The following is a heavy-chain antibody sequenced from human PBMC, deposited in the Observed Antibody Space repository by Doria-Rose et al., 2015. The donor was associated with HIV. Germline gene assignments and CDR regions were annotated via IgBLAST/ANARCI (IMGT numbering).Heavy chain of an antibody. CDR1: GVSLSSPGMG. CDR2: TFSDGER. V-gene: IGHV2-26*01. Sequence: QVQLVQSGPVLVKPTETLTLTCTVSGVSLSSPGMGVSWIRQPPGKALEWLANTFSDGERFYITSLKSRLTISRGTSKSQVVLTMTDMDPVDTATYYCARIKSSRWYHKYYFDFWGQGTLVIVSA. CDR3: ARIKSSRWYHKYYFDF. D-gene: IGHD6-13*01. J-gene: IGHJ4*02.